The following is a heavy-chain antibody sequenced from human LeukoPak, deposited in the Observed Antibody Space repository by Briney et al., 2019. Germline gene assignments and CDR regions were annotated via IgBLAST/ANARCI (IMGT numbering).Heavy chain of an antibody. CDR3: AKEVSWRVAGTMGLDY. Sequence: GGSVRLSCAASAFTFSSYAMSWVRQAPGKGLEWVSSITTRSGSTYYADSVKCPFTISRDNSKNTLYLQRNSRRAQDTAASYCAKEVSWRVAGTMGLDYWGQGTLVTVSS. CDR1: AFTFSSYA. J-gene: IGHJ4*02. CDR2: ITTRSGST. V-gene: IGHV3-23*01. D-gene: IGHD6-19*01.